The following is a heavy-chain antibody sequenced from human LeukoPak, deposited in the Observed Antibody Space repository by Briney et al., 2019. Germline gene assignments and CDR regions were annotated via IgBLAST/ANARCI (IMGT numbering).Heavy chain of an antibody. V-gene: IGHV3-23*01. CDR2: ISDDGRST. J-gene: IGHJ4*02. Sequence: GGSLRLSCAASGFTFTNYVMSWVRQAPGKGLEWVSAISDDGRSTYYADSVKGRFTISRDNSKNTLYLQMNNLRAEDTAFYYCAKRVPYSSSSVYFDCWGQGTLVAVSS. D-gene: IGHD6-6*01. CDR1: GFTFTNYV. CDR3: AKRVPYSSSSVYFDC.